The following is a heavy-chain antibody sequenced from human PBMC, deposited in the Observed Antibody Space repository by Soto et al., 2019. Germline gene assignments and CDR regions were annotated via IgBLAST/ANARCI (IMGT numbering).Heavy chain of an antibody. J-gene: IGHJ4*02. CDR2: IIPLHNTS. D-gene: IGHD2-8*01. CDR3: ARGSAYSTPWSFDS. CDR1: GGAFTDFG. V-gene: IGHV1-69*10. Sequence: SVKVSCKVSGGAFTDFGLNWVRHVPGQGLEWLGGIIPLHNTSNYSLKFLGRGSVTADITSSTVYMHLSGLTSDDTAVYYCARGSAYSTPWSFDSWGQGTLVTGSS.